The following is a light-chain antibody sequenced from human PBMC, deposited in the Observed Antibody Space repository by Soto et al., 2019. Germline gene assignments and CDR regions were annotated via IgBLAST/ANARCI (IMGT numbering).Light chain of an antibody. J-gene: IGKJ1*01. Sequence: DIQMTQSPSTLSAGVGDRVTITCRASQRISTYLNWYQQKPGKAPTLLIYAASSLQSGVQSRFSGGGSGTDFTLPINTLQPEDFATYFCQQCYSSPRTFGQGTKVEIK. CDR2: AAS. CDR3: QQCYSSPRT. V-gene: IGKV1-39*01. CDR1: QRISTY.